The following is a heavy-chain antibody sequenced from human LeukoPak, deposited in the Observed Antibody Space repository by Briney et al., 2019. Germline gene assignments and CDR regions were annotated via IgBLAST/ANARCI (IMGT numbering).Heavy chain of an antibody. CDR2: ISSSGSTI. J-gene: IGHJ4*02. V-gene: IGHV3-11*01. CDR1: GFTFSDYY. CDR3: ANLLYAGVGDGFDY. D-gene: IGHD2/OR15-2a*01. Sequence: PGGSLRLSCAASGFTFSDYYMSWIRQAPGKGLEWVSYISSSGSTIYYADSVKGRFTISRDNAKNTLYLQMNSLRAEDTAVYYCANLLYAGVGDGFDYWGQGTLVTVSS.